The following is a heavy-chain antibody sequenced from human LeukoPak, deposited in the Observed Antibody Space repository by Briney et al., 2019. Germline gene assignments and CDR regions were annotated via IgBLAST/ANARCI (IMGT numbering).Heavy chain of an antibody. J-gene: IGHJ6*03. V-gene: IGHV4-39*07. CDR1: GGSIRSRSYY. Sequence: PSETLSLTCTVSGGSIRSRSYYWGWIRQAPGKGLEWIGSIFHSGNSYYNPTLKSRVTISIDTSKNLFSLKLNSVTAADTAVYFCARGRVSSSTWYSTYYYYFYMDVWGKGTTVTVSS. D-gene: IGHD6-13*01. CDR3: ARGRVSSSTWYSTYYYYFYMDV. CDR2: IFHSGNS.